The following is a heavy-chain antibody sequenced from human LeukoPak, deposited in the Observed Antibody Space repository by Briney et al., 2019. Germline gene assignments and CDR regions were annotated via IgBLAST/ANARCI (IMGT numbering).Heavy chain of an antibody. CDR1: GFTFNSYA. V-gene: IGHV3-23*01. J-gene: IGHJ3*02. D-gene: IGHD3-10*01. Sequence: GGSLRLSCAASGFTFNSYAMTWVRQAPGKGLEWVSLISDSGGRIYYADSVKGRFTISRDNTKNTLYLQMNSLRAEDTAVYYCAKVLIWTYGSGNYYKGAFDIWGQGTMVTVSS. CDR3: AKVLIWTYGSGNYYKGAFDI. CDR2: ISDSGGRI.